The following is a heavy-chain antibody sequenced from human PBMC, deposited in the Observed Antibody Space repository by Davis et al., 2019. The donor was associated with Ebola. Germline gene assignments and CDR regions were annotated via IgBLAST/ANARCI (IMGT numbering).Heavy chain of an antibody. CDR3: ASTVTFSSGWKFDY. CDR1: GGSVSSGSYY. D-gene: IGHD6-19*01. J-gene: IGHJ4*02. Sequence: SETLSLTCTVAGGSVSSGSYYWSWIRQPPGKGLEWIGYIYYSGSTNYNPSLKSRVTISVDTSKNQFSLKLSAVTAADTAVYYCASTVTFSSGWKFDYWGQGTLVTVSS. CDR2: IYYSGST. V-gene: IGHV4-61*01.